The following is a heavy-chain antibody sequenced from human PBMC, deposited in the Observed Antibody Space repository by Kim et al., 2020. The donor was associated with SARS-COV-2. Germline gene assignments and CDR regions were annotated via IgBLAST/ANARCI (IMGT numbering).Heavy chain of an antibody. J-gene: IGHJ5*02. D-gene: IGHD3-3*01. Sequence: SVKVSCKASGGTFSSYAISWVRQAPGQGLEWMGGIIPIFDTANYAQKFQGRVTISADESTSTAYMELSSLRSEDTAVYYCARDRYYDFWSGYYTEGAGDNWFDPWGQGTLVTVSS. CDR1: GGTFSSYA. CDR3: ARDRYYDFWSGYYTEGAGDNWFDP. V-gene: IGHV1-69*13. CDR2: IIPIFDTA.